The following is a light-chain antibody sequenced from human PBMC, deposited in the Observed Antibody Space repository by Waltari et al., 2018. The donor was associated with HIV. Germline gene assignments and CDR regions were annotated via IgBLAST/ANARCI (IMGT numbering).Light chain of an antibody. CDR1: QPISNS. J-gene: IGKJ2*01. V-gene: IGKV1-NL1*01. Sequence: DVHMTQSPSSLSASVGDRVTITCRASQPISNSLAWYQQKPGKAPKPLVYGTSRLESGVPSRFSGSGSGTDYTLTISSLQPEDFASYYCQQYYSIPNTFGQ. CDR3: QQYYSIPNT. CDR2: GTS.